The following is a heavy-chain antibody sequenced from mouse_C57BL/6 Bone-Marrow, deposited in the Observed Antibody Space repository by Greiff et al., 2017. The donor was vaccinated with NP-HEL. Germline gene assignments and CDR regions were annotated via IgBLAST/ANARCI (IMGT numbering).Heavy chain of an antibody. CDR1: GYTFTSYG. CDR2: IYPRSGNT. Sequence: VQRVESGAELARPGASVKLSCKASGYTFTSYGISWVKQRTGQGLEWIGEIYPRSGNTYYNEKFKGKATLTADKSSSTAYMELRSLTSEDSAVYFCARGYYGSLAMDYWGQGTSVTVSS. D-gene: IGHD1-1*01. J-gene: IGHJ4*01. CDR3: ARGYYGSLAMDY. V-gene: IGHV1-81*01.